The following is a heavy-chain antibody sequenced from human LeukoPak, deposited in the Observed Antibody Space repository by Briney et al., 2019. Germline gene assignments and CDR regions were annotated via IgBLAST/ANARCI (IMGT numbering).Heavy chain of an antibody. J-gene: IGHJ4*02. D-gene: IGHD6-13*01. CDR1: GFTFSSYA. Sequence: GGSLRLSCAASGFTFSSYAMSWVRQAPGKGLEWVSAISGSGGSTYYADSVKGRFTISRDNSKNTLYLQMNSLRAEDTAVYYCAKVSLRSSSWYHFDYWGQGTLVIVSS. CDR2: ISGSGGST. CDR3: AKVSLRSSSWYHFDY. V-gene: IGHV3-23*01.